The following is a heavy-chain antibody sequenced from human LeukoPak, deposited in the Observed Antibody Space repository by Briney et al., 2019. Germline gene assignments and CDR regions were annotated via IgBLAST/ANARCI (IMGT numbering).Heavy chain of an antibody. Sequence: PGGSLRLSCAASGFTVSSIYMSWVRQAPGRGLEWVSVIYSGGSTYYADSVKGRFTISRDNSKNTLYLQMNSLRAEDTAVYYCASGSGSYRTPYYYMDVWGTGTTVTVSS. D-gene: IGHD3-10*01. CDR2: IYSGGST. V-gene: IGHV3-53*01. CDR3: ASGSGSYRTPYYYMDV. J-gene: IGHJ6*03. CDR1: GFTVSSIY.